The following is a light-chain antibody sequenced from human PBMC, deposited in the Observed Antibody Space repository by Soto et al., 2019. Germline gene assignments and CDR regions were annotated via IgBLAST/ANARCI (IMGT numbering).Light chain of an antibody. CDR3: QLYGGSDMFT. CDR1: QSVSSY. J-gene: IGKJ2*01. V-gene: IGKV3-11*01. CDR2: DAS. Sequence: EIVLTQSPATLSLSPGERATLSCRASQSVSSYLAWYQQKPGQAPRLLIYDASNRATGIPARFSGSGSGTDFTLTIDRLEPGDSATYYCQLYGGSDMFTFGPGTKLEI.